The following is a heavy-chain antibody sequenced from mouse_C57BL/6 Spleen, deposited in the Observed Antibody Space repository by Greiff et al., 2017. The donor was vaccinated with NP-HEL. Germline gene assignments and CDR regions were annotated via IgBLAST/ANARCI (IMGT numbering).Heavy chain of an antibody. CDR3: ARRGVYSNYEAMDY. CDR1: GFSLTSYG. Sequence: VQGVESGPGLVQPSQSLSITCTVSGFSLTSYGVHWVRQSPGKGLEWLGVIWSGGSTDYNAAFISRLSISKDNSKSQVFFKMNSLQADDTAIYYCARRGVYSNYEAMDYWGQGTSVTVSS. D-gene: IGHD2-5*01. V-gene: IGHV2-2*01. CDR2: IWSGGST. J-gene: IGHJ4*01.